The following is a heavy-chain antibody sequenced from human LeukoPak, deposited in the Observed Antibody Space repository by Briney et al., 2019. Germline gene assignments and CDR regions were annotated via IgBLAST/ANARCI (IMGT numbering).Heavy chain of an antibody. CDR2: IYSGDSDT. V-gene: IGHV5-51*01. CDR3: ARRRSGSYLDY. D-gene: IGHD1-1*01. J-gene: IGHJ4*02. CDR1: GYRFTSYW. Sequence: GESLKISCKGSGYRFTSYWIGWVRQIPGKGLEWMGIIYSGDSDTRYSPSFQGQVTISADKSISTAYLQWYSLKASDTAIYYCARRRSGSYLDYWGQGTLVTVSS.